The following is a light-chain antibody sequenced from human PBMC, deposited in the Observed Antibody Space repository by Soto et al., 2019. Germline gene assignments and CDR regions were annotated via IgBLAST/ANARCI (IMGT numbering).Light chain of an antibody. CDR1: QTISSW. J-gene: IGKJ1*01. Sequence: MNQSPSTLSGSVGFRVTITCRASQTISSWLAWYQQKPGKAPKLLIYKASTLKSGVPSRFSGSGSGTDFTLTISRLEPEDFAVYYCHQYGSSPATFGQGTKVDI. CDR2: KAS. V-gene: IGKV1-5*03. CDR3: HQYGSSPAT.